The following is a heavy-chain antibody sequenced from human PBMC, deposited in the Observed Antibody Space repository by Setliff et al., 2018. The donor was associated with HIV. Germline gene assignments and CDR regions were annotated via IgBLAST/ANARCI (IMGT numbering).Heavy chain of an antibody. Sequence: SETLSLTCAVSGYSISSGYYWSWIRQHPGRGLEWIGYIYYSGSTYYNPSLKSRVTMSLDTSNNQFSLKLSSVTAADTAVYYCARGFEAADAFHIWGQGTMVTVSS. CDR1: GYSISSGYY. CDR3: ARGFEAADAFHI. V-gene: IGHV4-31*11. D-gene: IGHD6-25*01. CDR2: IYYSGST. J-gene: IGHJ3*02.